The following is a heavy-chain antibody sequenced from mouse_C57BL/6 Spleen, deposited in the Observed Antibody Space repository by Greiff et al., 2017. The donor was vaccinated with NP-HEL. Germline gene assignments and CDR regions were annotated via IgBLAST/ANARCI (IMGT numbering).Heavy chain of an antibody. CDR2: IYPGSGST. V-gene: IGHV1-55*01. J-gene: IGHJ1*03. CDR3: AEGVYGSSYVGYFDV. Sequence: QVQLQQPGAELVKPGASVKMSCKASGYTFTSYWITWVKQRPGQGLEWIGDIYPGSGSTNYNEKFKSKATLTVDTSSSTAYMQLSSLTSEDSAVYYCAEGVYGSSYVGYFDVWGTGTTVTVSS. D-gene: IGHD1-1*01. CDR1: GYTFTSYW.